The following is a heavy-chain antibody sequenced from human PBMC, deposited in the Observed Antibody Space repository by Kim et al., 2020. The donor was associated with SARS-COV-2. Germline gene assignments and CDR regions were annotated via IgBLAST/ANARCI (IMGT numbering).Heavy chain of an antibody. V-gene: IGHV6-1*01. CDR3: ARDRGFYVMDY. D-gene: IGHD2-8*01. CDR2: TYYRSKWFN. Sequence: SQTLSLTCAISGDRVSSDSAAWHWLRQSPSRGLEWLGRTYYRSKWFNDYAVSVRSRITINPDTSKNQFSLQLNSVTPEDTAVYYCARDRGFYVMDYWGQGTLVTVSS. CDR1: GDRVSSDSAA. J-gene: IGHJ4*02.